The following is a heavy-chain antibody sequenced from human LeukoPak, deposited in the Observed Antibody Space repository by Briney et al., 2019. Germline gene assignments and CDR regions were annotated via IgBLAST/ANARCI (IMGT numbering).Heavy chain of an antibody. V-gene: IGHV3-7*03. Sequence: GGSLRLSCAASGFTFSSYWMSWVRQAPGKGLEWVANIKQDGSEKYYVDSVKGRFTISRDNAQNSLYLQMNSLRAEDTAVYYCAREKGYSSSWYDDYWGQGTLVTVSS. CDR3: AREKGYSSSWYDDY. CDR2: IKQDGSEK. D-gene: IGHD6-13*01. J-gene: IGHJ4*02. CDR1: GFTFSSYW.